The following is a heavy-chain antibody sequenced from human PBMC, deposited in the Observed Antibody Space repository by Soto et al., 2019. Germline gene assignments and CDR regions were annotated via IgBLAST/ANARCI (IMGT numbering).Heavy chain of an antibody. J-gene: IGHJ4*02. Sequence: QVQLQQWGAGLLKPSETQSLTCAVDGGYFSGYYWNWIRQPPGKGLEWIGEINHSGSTNYNPSLKSRVTLSVDTSKNQFSLKLSSVTAADTAVYYCARGRGRIFDYWGQGTLVTVSS. D-gene: IGHD3-10*01. CDR1: GGYFSGYY. V-gene: IGHV4-34*01. CDR3: ARGRGRIFDY. CDR2: INHSGST.